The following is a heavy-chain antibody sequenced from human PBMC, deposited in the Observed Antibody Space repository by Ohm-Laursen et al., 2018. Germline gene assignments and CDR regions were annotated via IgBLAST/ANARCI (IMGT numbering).Heavy chain of an antibody. Sequence: SLRLSCAASGFTFSIYEMNWVRQAPEKGLEWVSYIGSGYTPHYADSVKGRFTISRDNAKNSLFLQMNSLRAEDTAVYYCARSTTTRVYYFDSWGQGTLVTVSS. J-gene: IGHJ4*02. D-gene: IGHD1-7*01. CDR3: ARSTTTRVYYFDS. CDR1: GFTFSIYE. CDR2: IGSGYTP. V-gene: IGHV3-48*03.